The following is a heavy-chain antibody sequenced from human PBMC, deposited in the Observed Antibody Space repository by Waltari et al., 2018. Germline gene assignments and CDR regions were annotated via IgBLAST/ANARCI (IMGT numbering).Heavy chain of an antibody. CDR3: TKDPRRVDY. CDR1: GFTFSNYY. V-gene: IGHV3-11*06. D-gene: IGHD1-1*01. J-gene: IGHJ4*02. Sequence: QVQLVESGGGLVEPGVSLSVSCAASGFTFSNYYMSWVRQSPGKGLELISYISGSGGSTNYADSVKGRFTISRDNAKNSLYLQMNSLRVEDTAVYYCTKDPRRVDYWGQGTQVTVSS. CDR2: ISGSGGST.